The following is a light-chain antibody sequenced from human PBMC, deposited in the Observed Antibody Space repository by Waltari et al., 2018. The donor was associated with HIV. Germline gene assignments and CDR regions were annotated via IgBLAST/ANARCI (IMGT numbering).Light chain of an antibody. J-gene: IGKJ5*01. V-gene: IGKV1-9*01. CDR3: QQLNSHLPST. Sequence: DDHVTQSPSFLSASIGDRVSITCRASQDICHYLVWYQQQTGKPPQHLVYSASTLQAGVPPRFSGSASAAKVTLPISTLQHEDYAMYYCQQLNSHLPSTFGQGTRLEIK. CDR1: QDICHY. CDR2: SAS.